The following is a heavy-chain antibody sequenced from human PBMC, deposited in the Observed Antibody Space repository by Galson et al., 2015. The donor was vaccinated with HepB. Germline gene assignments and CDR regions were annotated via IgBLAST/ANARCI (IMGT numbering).Heavy chain of an antibody. V-gene: IGHV1-69*13. J-gene: IGHJ6*02. CDR3: ASPTTAPYYYYGMDV. Sequence: SVKVSCKASGVTFSSYAISWVRQAPGQGLEWMGGIIPIFGTANYAQKFQGRVTITADESTSTAYVELSSLRSEDTAVYYCASPTTAPYYYYGMDVWGQGTTVTVSS. CDR1: GVTFSSYA. D-gene: IGHD1-26*01. CDR2: IIPIFGTA.